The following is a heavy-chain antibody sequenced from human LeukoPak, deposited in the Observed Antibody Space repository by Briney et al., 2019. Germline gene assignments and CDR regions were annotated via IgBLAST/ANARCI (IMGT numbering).Heavy chain of an antibody. CDR2: ISSSSSTI. Sequence: PGGSLRLSCAASGFTFSSYSMNWVRQAPGKGLEWVSYISSSSSTIYYADSVKGRFTISRDNAKNSLYLQMNSLRAEDTAVYYCARESELGYCSGGSCYSWGGQGTLVTVSS. J-gene: IGHJ4*02. CDR3: ARESELGYCSGGSCYSW. D-gene: IGHD2-15*01. CDR1: GFTFSSYS. V-gene: IGHV3-48*04.